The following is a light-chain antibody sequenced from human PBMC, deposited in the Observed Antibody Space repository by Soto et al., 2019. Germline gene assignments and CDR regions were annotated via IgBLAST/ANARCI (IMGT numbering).Light chain of an antibody. V-gene: IGLV2-14*01. CDR1: SSDVGGYNY. J-gene: IGLJ2*01. Sequence: QSALTQPASVSGSPGQSITISCTGTSSDVGGYNYVSWYQQHPGKAPKLMIYEVSNRPSGVSNRFSDSKSSNTASLTISGLQAEDEADYYCSSYTSSSTLVVFGGGTKVTVL. CDR3: SSYTSSSTLVV. CDR2: EVS.